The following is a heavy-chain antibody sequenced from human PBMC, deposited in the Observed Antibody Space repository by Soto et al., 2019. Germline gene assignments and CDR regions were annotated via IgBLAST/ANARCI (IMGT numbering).Heavy chain of an antibody. D-gene: IGHD3-22*01. Sequence: GASVKVSCKASGYTFTSYAMHWVRQAPGQRLEWMGWINAGNGNTKYSQKFQGRVTITRDTSASTAYMELSSLRSEDTAVYYCARSRITMIVVAKGFDPWGQGTLVTVSS. CDR2: INAGNGNT. J-gene: IGHJ5*02. V-gene: IGHV1-3*01. CDR3: ARSRITMIVVAKGFDP. CDR1: GYTFTSYA.